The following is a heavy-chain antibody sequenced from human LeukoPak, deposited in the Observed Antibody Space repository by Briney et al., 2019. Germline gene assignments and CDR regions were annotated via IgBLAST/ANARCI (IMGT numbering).Heavy chain of an antibody. Sequence: SVKVSCKASGGTFSSYAISWVRQAPGQGLEWMGGIIPIFGTANYAQKFQGRVTITTDESTSTAYMELSSLRSEDTAVCYCASKSTGYSSSWRLDGFDYWGQGTLVTVSS. D-gene: IGHD6-13*01. CDR2: IIPIFGTA. CDR3: ASKSTGYSSSWRLDGFDY. CDR1: GGTFSSYA. V-gene: IGHV1-69*05. J-gene: IGHJ4*02.